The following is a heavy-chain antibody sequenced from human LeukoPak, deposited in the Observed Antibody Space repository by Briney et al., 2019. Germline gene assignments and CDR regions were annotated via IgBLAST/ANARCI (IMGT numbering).Heavy chain of an antibody. J-gene: IGHJ3*02. CDR1: GGTFSSYA. V-gene: IGHV1-69*06. CDR2: IIPIFGTA. CDR3: ARAGVVVVAATDHDAFDI. D-gene: IGHD2-15*01. Sequence: ASVKVSCKASGGTFSSYAISWVRQAPGQGLEWMGVIIPIFGTANYAQKFQGRVTITADKSTSTAYMELSSLRSEDTAVYYCARAGVVVVAATDHDAFDIWGQGTMVTVSS.